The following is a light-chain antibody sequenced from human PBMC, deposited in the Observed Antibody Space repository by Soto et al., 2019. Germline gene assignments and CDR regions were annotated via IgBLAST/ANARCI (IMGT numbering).Light chain of an antibody. CDR3: QQYGSEYT. CDR2: GAS. Sequence: EIVLTQSPGTLSLSPGERATLSCRASQSVSSSYLAWYQQKPGQAPRLLIYGASSRATGIPDRFSGSGSGTDFTLTISRLEPEDFAVYYSQQYGSEYTFGQGTKLEIK. CDR1: QSVSSSY. J-gene: IGKJ2*01. V-gene: IGKV3-20*01.